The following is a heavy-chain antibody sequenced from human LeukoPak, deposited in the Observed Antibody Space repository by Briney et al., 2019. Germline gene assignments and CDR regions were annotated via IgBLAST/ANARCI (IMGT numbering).Heavy chain of an antibody. V-gene: IGHV3-30*01. J-gene: IGHJ4*02. Sequence: GGSLRLSCAASGFTFSSYAMHWVRQAPGKGLEWVAVISYDGSNKYYAGSVKGRFTISRDNSKNTLYLQMNSLRAEDTAVYYCARGELDTAMVGTQLKYWGQGTLVTVSS. CDR3: ARGELDTAMVGTQLKY. D-gene: IGHD5-18*01. CDR1: GFTFSSYA. CDR2: ISYDGSNK.